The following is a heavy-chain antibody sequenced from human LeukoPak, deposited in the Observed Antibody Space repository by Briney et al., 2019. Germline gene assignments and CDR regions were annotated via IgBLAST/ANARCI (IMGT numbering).Heavy chain of an antibody. Sequence: SETLSLTCTVSGGSIRNYYWSWIRQPPGMGLEWIGNIYYSGSTNYNPSLKSRVTLSVDTSKNQFSLKLSSVTAADTAVYYCAREGTSGTHLNWFDPWGQGTLVTVSS. CDR2: IYYSGST. D-gene: IGHD1-1*01. V-gene: IGHV4-59*01. CDR1: GGSIRNYY. J-gene: IGHJ5*02. CDR3: AREGTSGTHLNWFDP.